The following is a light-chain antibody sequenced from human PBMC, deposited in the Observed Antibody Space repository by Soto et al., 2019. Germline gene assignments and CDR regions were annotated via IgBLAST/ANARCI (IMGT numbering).Light chain of an antibody. Sequence: DIQMTQSPSSLSASVGDRVTITCRASQSISCYLNWYQQKPGKAPKRLIYAASSLQSGVPSRFSGSGSGTDFTLTISSLQPKDVAKYYGQQSYCTPPLTVGGETQVESK. CDR3: QQSYCTPPLT. CDR1: QSISCY. CDR2: AAS. V-gene: IGKV1-39*01. J-gene: IGKJ4*01.